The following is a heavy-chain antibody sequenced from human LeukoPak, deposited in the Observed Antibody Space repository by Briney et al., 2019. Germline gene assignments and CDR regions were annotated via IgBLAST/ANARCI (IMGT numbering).Heavy chain of an antibody. CDR2: IYYSGST. D-gene: IGHD6-13*01. CDR3: ARDMRGRGIAAAGPILK. CDR1: GGSISSSSYY. J-gene: IGHJ4*02. V-gene: IGHV4-39*07. Sequence: SETLSLTCTVSGGSISSSSYYWGWIRQPPGKGLEWIGSIYYSGSTYYNPSLKSRVTISVDTSKNQFSLKLSSVTAADTAVYYCARDMRGRGIAAAGPILKWGQGTLVTVSS.